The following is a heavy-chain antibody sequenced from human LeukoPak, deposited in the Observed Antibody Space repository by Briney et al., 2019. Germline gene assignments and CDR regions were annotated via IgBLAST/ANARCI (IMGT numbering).Heavy chain of an antibody. CDR2: INTNTGNP. Sequence: ASVKVPCKASGYTFTSYAMNWVRQAPGQGLEWMGWINTNTGNPTYAQGFTGRFVFSLDTSVSTAYLQISSLKAEDTAVYYCARDPLRLMIVVVHDAFDIWGQGTMVTVSS. V-gene: IGHV7-4-1*02. J-gene: IGHJ3*02. CDR1: GYTFTSYA. CDR3: ARDPLRLMIVVVHDAFDI. D-gene: IGHD3-22*01.